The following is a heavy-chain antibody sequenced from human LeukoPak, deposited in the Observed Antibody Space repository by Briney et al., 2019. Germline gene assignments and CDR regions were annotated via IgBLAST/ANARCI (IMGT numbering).Heavy chain of an antibody. CDR2: INHSGST. V-gene: IGHV4-34*01. CDR3: ARGRYYYDFWSGYWARGQSFDP. D-gene: IGHD3-3*01. Sequence: PSETLSLTCAVYGGSFSNYFWNWIRQPPGKGLEWIGEINHSGSTNYNPSLKSRVTISVDTSKNQFSLKLSSVTAADTAVYYCARGRYYYDFWSGYWARGQSFDPWGQGTLVTVSS. J-gene: IGHJ5*02. CDR1: GGSFSNYF.